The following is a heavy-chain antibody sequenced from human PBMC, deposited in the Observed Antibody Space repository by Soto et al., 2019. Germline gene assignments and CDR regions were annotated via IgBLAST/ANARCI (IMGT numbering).Heavy chain of an antibody. CDR1: GYTFTSYD. V-gene: IGHV1-8*01. Sequence: QVQLVQSGAEVKKPGASVKVSCKASGYTFTSYDINWVRQATGQGLEWMGWMNPNSGNTGYAQKFKCRVTMNRNTSIRTDYMELSSLRSEDTAVYYCAMEKVGAVDYWRQGTLVTVSS. J-gene: IGHJ4*02. CDR2: MNPNSGNT. CDR3: AMEKVGAVDY. D-gene: IGHD1-26*01.